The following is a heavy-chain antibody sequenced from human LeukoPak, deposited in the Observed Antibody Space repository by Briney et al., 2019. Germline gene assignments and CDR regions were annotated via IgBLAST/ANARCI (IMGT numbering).Heavy chain of an antibody. CDR1: GGSISSYY. V-gene: IGHV4-59*01. D-gene: IGHD3-22*01. J-gene: IGHJ4*02. CDR3: ARAPKYYYDSSGYTYFDY. Sequence: SETLSLTCTVSGGSISSYYWSWIRQPPGKGLEWIGYIYYSGSTNYNPSLKSRVTISVDTSKNQFSLKLSSVTAADTAVYYCARAPKYYYDSSGYTYFDYWGQGTLVTVPS. CDR2: IYYSGST.